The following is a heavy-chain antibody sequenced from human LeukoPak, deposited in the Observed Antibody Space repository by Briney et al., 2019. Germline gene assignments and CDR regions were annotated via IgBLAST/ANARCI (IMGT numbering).Heavy chain of an antibody. CDR2: IIPILGTA. CDR1: GGTLSTCG. V-gene: IGHV1-69*11. CDR3: ATYTKDFGDRPRWFDP. D-gene: IGHD4/OR15-4a*01. Sequence: ASVRVSCKASGGTLSTCGINWVRQAPGQGLEWMGRIIPILGTATHAQNFQGRVTITTDESTNTAYMELSSLRSEDSAVYYCATYTKDFGDRPRWFDPWGQGTLVTVSS. J-gene: IGHJ5*02.